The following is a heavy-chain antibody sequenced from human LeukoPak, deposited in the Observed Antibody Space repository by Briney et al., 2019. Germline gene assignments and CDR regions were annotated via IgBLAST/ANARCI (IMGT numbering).Heavy chain of an antibody. CDR3: AKGNAPYGSGSSSDY. CDR1: GFTFSSYA. J-gene: IGHJ4*02. D-gene: IGHD3-10*01. CDR2: ISGSGGST. Sequence: GGSLRLSCAASGFTFSSYAMSWVRQAPGKGLEWVSAISGSGGSTYYADSVKGRFTISRDNSKNTLYLQMHSLRAEDTAVYYCAKGNAPYGSGSSSDYWGQGTLVTVSS. V-gene: IGHV3-23*01.